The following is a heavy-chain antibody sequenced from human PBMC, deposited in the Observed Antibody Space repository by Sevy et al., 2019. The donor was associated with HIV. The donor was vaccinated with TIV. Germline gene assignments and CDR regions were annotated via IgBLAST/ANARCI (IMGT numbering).Heavy chain of an antibody. D-gene: IGHD5-18*01. V-gene: IGHV3-30*02. Sequence: GGSLRLSCAASGFTFSSYGMHWVRQAPGKGLEWVAFIRYDGSNKYCADSVKGRFTISRDNSKNTLYLQMNSLRAEDTAVYYCAKEYSYGYYFDYWGQGTLVTVSS. CDR2: IRYDGSNK. J-gene: IGHJ4*02. CDR1: GFTFSSYG. CDR3: AKEYSYGYYFDY.